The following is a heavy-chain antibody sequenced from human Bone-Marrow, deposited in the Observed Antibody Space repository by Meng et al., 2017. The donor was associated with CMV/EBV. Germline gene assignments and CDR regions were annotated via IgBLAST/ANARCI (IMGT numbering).Heavy chain of an antibody. Sequence: GESLKISCAASGFTFSSYAMSWVRQAPGKGLEWVSAISGSGGSTYYADSVKGRFTISRDNSKNTLYLQMNSLRAEDTAVYYCAKDRYCSSTSCYRVKDYWGQGTLVTVS. V-gene: IGHV3-23*01. J-gene: IGHJ4*02. CDR1: GFTFSSYA. CDR2: ISGSGGST. D-gene: IGHD2-2*01. CDR3: AKDRYCSSTSCYRVKDY.